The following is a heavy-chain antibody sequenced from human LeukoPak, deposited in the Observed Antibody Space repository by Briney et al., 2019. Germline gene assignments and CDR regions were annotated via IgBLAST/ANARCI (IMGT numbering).Heavy chain of an antibody. CDR2: IYYSGST. CDR3: ASSSSGWPDY. Sequence: SETLSLTCAVYGGSFSGYFWSWIRQPPGKGLEWIGYIYYSGSTNYNPSLRSRVTISLDTSKNQFSLKLSSVTAADTAVYYCASSSSGWPDYWGQGTLVTVSS. D-gene: IGHD6-19*01. CDR1: GGSFSGYF. J-gene: IGHJ4*02. V-gene: IGHV4-59*13.